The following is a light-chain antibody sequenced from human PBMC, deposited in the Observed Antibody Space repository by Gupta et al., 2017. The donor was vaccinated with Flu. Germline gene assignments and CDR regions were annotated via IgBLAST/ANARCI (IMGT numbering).Light chain of an antibody. CDR2: EAS. CDR1: QSLLHSNGKTY. CDR3: MQNIQLPRT. V-gene: IGKV2D-29*01. Sequence: DIAMTQTPLSLSVTPGQAASISCRSSQSLLHSNGKTYLFWYMQKPGQPPQLLMYEASNRFSGVPDTFSGSGSGTDFTLKISRVEAEDVGIYYCMQNIQLPRTFGQGTKVEIK. J-gene: IGKJ1*01.